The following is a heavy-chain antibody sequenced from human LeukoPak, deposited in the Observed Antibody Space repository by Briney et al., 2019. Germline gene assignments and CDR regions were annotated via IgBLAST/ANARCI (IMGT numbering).Heavy chain of an antibody. J-gene: IGHJ5*02. D-gene: IGHD1-14*01. Sequence: PGGSLRLSCAASGFTVANDRMSWVRQAPGKGLEWVSYISSSSYTNYADSVKGRFTISRDNAKNSLYLQMNSLRAEDTAVYYCARDDHRGVTSITNNWFDPWAQGTLVTVSS. CDR1: GFTVANDR. CDR2: ISSSSYT. V-gene: IGHV3-11*06. CDR3: ARDDHRGVTSITNNWFDP.